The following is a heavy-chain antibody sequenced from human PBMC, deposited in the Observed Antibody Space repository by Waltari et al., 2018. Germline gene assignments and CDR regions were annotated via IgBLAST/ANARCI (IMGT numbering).Heavy chain of an antibody. D-gene: IGHD6-19*01. CDR2: ISGSGGST. V-gene: IGHV3-23*01. Sequence: EVQLLESGGGLVQPGGSLRLSCAASGSTFSSYAMSWVRQAPGKGLAWVSAISGSGGSTYYADSVKGRFTISRDNSKNTLYLQMNSLRAEDTAVYYCAKVNGAVAGTGYWYFDLWGRGTLVTVSS. CDR1: GSTFSSYA. CDR3: AKVNGAVAGTGYWYFDL. J-gene: IGHJ2*01.